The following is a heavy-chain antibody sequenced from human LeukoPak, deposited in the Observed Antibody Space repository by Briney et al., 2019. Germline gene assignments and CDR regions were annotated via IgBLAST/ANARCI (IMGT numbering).Heavy chain of an antibody. Sequence: PGGSLKLSCAASGFTFSGSAMHWVRQASGKGLEWVGRIRSKANSYATAYAASVKGRFTISRDDSKNTAYLQMNSLKTEDTAVYYCTRHRRVAPFDYWGQGTLVTVSS. CDR2: IRSKANSYAT. CDR1: GFTFSGSA. V-gene: IGHV3-73*01. J-gene: IGHJ4*02. D-gene: IGHD2-15*01. CDR3: TRHRRVAPFDY.